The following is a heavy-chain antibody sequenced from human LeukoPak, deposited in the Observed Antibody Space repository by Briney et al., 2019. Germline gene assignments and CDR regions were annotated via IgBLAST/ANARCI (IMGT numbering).Heavy chain of an antibody. CDR2: ISSSGGTI. J-gene: IGHJ4*02. D-gene: IGHD4-17*01. Sequence: GGSLRLSCAASGFTFSDFSMNWVRQAPGRGLEWLSYISSSGGTIWYADSVKGRFTSSRDNAKNSLYLQMNSLRDEDTAVYYCARNRGDPSYFDYWGQGILVTVSS. CDR1: GFTFSDFS. CDR3: ARNRGDPSYFDY. V-gene: IGHV3-48*02.